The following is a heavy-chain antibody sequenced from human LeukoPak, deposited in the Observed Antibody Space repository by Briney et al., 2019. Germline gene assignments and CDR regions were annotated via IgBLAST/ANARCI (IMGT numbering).Heavy chain of an antibody. CDR3: ARERELPFGWFDP. Sequence: SETLSLTCAVYGGSFSGYYWSWIRQPPGKGLEWIGEINHSGSTNYNPSLKSRVTISVDTSKNQFSLKLSSVTAADTAVYYCARERELPFGWFDPWGQGTLVTVSS. J-gene: IGHJ5*02. D-gene: IGHD1-26*01. CDR2: INHSGST. CDR1: GGSFSGYY. V-gene: IGHV4-34*01.